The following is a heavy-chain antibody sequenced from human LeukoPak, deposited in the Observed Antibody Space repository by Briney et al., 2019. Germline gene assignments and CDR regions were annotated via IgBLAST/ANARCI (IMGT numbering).Heavy chain of an antibody. D-gene: IGHD2-15*01. V-gene: IGHV3-30*14. CDR2: ISYAGNDK. CDR1: GVTFSSYD. CDR3: ARGGILPRFDY. Sequence: GGSLRLSCAVSGVTFSSYDFHWVRQTPGKWLEWVAMISYAGNDKYFADSVKGRFTISRDNSNNTLYLQMNSLRPEDTGVYYCARGGILPRFDYWGQGTPLTVSS. J-gene: IGHJ4*02.